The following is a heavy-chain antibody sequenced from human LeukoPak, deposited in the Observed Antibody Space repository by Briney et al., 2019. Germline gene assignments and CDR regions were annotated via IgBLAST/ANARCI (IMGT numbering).Heavy chain of an antibody. D-gene: IGHD3-10*01. J-gene: IGHJ6*04. V-gene: IGHV4-59*01. CDR1: GVSISSYY. CDR3: ARGEYYYGSGTLDV. CDR2: IYYSGST. Sequence: SETLSLTCTVSGVSISSYYWSWIRQPPGKGLEWIGYIYYSGSTNYNPSLKSRVTISVDTSKNQFSLKLSSVTAADTAVYYCARGEYYYGSGTLDVWGKGTTVTVSS.